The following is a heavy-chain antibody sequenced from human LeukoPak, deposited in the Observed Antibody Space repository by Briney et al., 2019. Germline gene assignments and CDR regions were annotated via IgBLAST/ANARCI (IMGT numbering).Heavy chain of an antibody. CDR3: ARNGVASTYDI. CDR2: ISPDGSGT. Sequence: GGSLRLSCAASGFTLSNYWMHWVRQTPEKGLVWVSHISPDGSGTNYADSVKGRFSISRDNPKNTLYLQMNSPRAEDTAVYYCARNGVASTYDIWGQGTMVTVSS. CDR1: GFTLSNYW. V-gene: IGHV3-74*01. D-gene: IGHD3-3*01. J-gene: IGHJ3*02.